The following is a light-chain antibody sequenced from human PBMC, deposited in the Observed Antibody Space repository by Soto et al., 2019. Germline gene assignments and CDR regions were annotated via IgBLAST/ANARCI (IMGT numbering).Light chain of an antibody. CDR2: GAS. CDR3: QQRSNWPRT. V-gene: IGKV3D-15*01. Sequence: EIVMTHSPATLSVSPGERATLSCNASHSVSSNLAWYQQKPGQAPRLLIYGASTSATGIPVRFSGSGSGTDFTLTHSSLEPEDFAVYYCQQRSNWPRTFGQGTKVDI. J-gene: IGKJ1*01. CDR1: HSVSSN.